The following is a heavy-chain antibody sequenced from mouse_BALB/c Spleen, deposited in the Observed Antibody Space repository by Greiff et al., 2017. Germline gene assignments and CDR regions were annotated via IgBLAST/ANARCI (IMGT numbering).Heavy chain of an antibody. V-gene: IGHV5-12-1*01. CDR3: AKARNGYGYFDV. CDR1: GFAFSSYD. CDR2: ISSGGGST. J-gene: IGHJ1*01. Sequence: EVKLVESGGGLVKPGGSLKLSCAASGFAFSSYDMSWVRQTPEKRLEWVAYISSGGGSTYYPDTVKGRFTISRDNAKNTLYLQMSSLKSEDTAMYYCAKARNGYGYFDVWGAGTTVTVSS.